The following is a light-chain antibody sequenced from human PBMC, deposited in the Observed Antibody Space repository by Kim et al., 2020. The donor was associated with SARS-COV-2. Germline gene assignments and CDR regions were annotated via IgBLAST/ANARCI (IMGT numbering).Light chain of an antibody. V-gene: IGKV1-5*01. CDR2: AAS. CDR1: QSVSRW. J-gene: IGKJ4*01. Sequence: ATVGGRVPIPCRARQSVSRWLAWYQQRPGKAPKLLMHAASTLESGVPSRFIGSGSGTECTLTISNLQPEDSGTYYCQQYNSDLQVAFGGGTKVEI. CDR3: QQYNSDLQVA.